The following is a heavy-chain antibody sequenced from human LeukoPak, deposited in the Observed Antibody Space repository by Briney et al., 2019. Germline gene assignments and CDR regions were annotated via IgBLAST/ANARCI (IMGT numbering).Heavy chain of an antibody. J-gene: IGHJ3*02. Sequence: SETLSLTCTVSGGSISSYYWSWIRQPPGKGLEWIGYIYYSGSTNYNPSLKSRVTISVDTSKNQFSLKLSSVTAADTAVYYCARHGPLAAAGPNYDAFDIWGQGTMVTVPS. V-gene: IGHV4-59*08. CDR2: IYYSGST. CDR3: ARHGPLAAAGPNYDAFDI. D-gene: IGHD6-13*01. CDR1: GGSISSYY.